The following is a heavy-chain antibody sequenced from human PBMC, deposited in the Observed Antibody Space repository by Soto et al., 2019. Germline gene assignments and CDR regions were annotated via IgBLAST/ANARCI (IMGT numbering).Heavy chain of an antibody. CDR3: ARDLGSKSSRSLDY. CDR2: IIPIFGKT. CDR1: GGTFSTYA. Sequence: SVKVSCKASGGTFSTYAISWVRQAPGQGLEWMGGIIPIFGKTNYAQKFQGRVTITADESTSTAYMDLSSLRSEDTAVYYCARDLGSKSSRSLDYWGQGTLVTVS. V-gene: IGHV1-69*13. D-gene: IGHD6-6*01. J-gene: IGHJ4*02.